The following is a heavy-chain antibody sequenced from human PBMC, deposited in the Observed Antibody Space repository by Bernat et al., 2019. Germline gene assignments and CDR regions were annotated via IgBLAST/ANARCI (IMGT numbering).Heavy chain of an antibody. J-gene: IGHJ6*03. CDR2: IYYSGTT. Sequence: QVQLQQWGAGLLKPSETLSLTCAVYGGSFSGYYWSWIRQPPGKGLEWIGNIYYSGTTSYNPSLKSRVTISVDTSKNQFSLNLSSVTAADTAVYYCARQSGSSSVYYYYYYMDVWGKGTTVTVSS. CDR3: ARQSGSSSVYYYYYYMDV. V-gene: IGHV4-34*01. CDR1: GGSFSGYY. D-gene: IGHD6-25*01.